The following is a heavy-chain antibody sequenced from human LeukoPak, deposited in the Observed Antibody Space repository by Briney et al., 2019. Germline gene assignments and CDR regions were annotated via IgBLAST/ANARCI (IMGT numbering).Heavy chain of an antibody. J-gene: IGHJ3*02. CDR2: IIPIFGTA. Sequence: GASVKVSCKASGGTFSSYAISWVRQAPGQGLEWMGGIIPIFGTANYAQKFQGRVTITADESTSTAYMELSSLRSEDTAVYYCARVGVIEPGGHDAFDIRGQGTMVTVSS. CDR1: GGTFSSYA. CDR3: ARVGVIEPGGHDAFDI. D-gene: IGHD1-26*01. V-gene: IGHV1-69*13.